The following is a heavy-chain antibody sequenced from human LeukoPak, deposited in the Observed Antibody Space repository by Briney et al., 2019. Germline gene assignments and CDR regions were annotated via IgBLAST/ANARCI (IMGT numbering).Heavy chain of an antibody. CDR1: GGSFSGYY. Sequence: SETLSLTCAVYGGSFSGYYWSWIRQPPGKGLEWIGEINHSGSTNYNPSLKSRVTISVDTSKNQFSLKLRSVTAADTAVYYCASLASAAAGLRYFDYWGQGTLVTVSS. J-gene: IGHJ4*02. V-gene: IGHV4-34*01. CDR2: INHSGST. D-gene: IGHD6-13*01. CDR3: ASLASAAAGLRYFDY.